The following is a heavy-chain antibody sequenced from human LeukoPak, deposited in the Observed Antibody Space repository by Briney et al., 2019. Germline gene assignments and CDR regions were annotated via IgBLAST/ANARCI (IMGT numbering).Heavy chain of an antibody. D-gene: IGHD2/OR15-2a*01. Sequence: PGGSLRLSCAASGFTFSSCAMSWIRQPPGKGLEWIGGINHSGSTNYNPSLKSRVTISVDTSKNQFSLKLSSVTAADTAVYYCARDSTLQGAFDIWGQGTMVTVSS. CDR3: ARDSTLQGAFDI. V-gene: IGHV4-34*01. CDR2: INHSGST. J-gene: IGHJ3*02. CDR1: GFTFSSCA.